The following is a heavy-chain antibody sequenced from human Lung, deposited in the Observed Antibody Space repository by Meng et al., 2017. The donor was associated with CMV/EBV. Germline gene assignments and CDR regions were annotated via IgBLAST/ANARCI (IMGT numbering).Heavy chain of an antibody. CDR1: GYTFTSYG. J-gene: IGHJ6*02. CDR2: ISAYNGNT. V-gene: IGHV1-18*01. CDR3: AREMDCSSTSCYVLPNYYYYGMDV. D-gene: IGHD2-2*01. Sequence: ASVKVSCKASGYTFTSYGISWVRQAPGQGLEWMGWISAYNGNTNYAQKLQGRVTMTTDTSTSTAYMEPRSLRSDDTAVYYCAREMDCSSTSCYVLPNYYYYGMDVWGQGTTVTVSS.